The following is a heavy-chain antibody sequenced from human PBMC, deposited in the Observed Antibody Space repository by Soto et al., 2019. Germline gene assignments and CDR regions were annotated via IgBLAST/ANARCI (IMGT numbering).Heavy chain of an antibody. CDR3: AGYSNSWSKYVKH. D-gene: IGHD6-13*01. V-gene: IGHV4-34*01. Sequence: SETLSLTCAVYGGSFSGYYWSWIRQTPGERLEWVGDICHGGGANYNPSLKSRVSFSMDPSKNQFSLKLNSVMAADTAVYYCAGYSNSWSKYVKHWGRGSLVTVS. CDR2: ICHGGGA. CDR1: GGSFSGYY. J-gene: IGHJ1*01.